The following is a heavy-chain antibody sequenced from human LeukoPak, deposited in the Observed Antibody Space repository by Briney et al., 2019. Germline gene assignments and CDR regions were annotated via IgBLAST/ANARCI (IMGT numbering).Heavy chain of an antibody. Sequence: GESLKISCKCSGYNFTNYWIGWVRQMPGKGLEWMGIIYPGDSDTRYSPSFQGQVTISADKSITTAYLQWSSLKASDTAMYYCARGVTVATIYFGMDVWGQGTTVTVSS. CDR2: IYPGDSDT. V-gene: IGHV5-51*01. J-gene: IGHJ6*02. D-gene: IGHD4-11*01. CDR3: ARGVTVATIYFGMDV. CDR1: GYNFTNYW.